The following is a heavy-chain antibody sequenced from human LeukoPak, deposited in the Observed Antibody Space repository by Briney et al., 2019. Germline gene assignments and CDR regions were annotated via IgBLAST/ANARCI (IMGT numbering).Heavy chain of an antibody. CDR2: ISSSGSTI. J-gene: IGHJ3*02. D-gene: IGHD3-22*01. CDR3: ARHPTRYYDSSGYFVVSPFFDI. V-gene: IGHV3-48*03. CDR1: GFTFSSYE. Sequence: PGGSLRLSCAASGFTFSSYEMNWVRQAPGKGLEWVSYISSSGSTIYYADSVKGRFTISRDNAKNSLYLQMNSLRAEDTAVYYCARHPTRYYDSSGYFVVSPFFDIWGQGTMVTVSS.